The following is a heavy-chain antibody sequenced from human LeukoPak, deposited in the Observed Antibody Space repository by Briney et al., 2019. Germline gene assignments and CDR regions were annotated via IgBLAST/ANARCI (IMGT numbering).Heavy chain of an antibody. Sequence: GGSLRLSCAASGFTFSSYAMSWVRPAPGKGLEWVSHISHDGGSTYYADSVKGRFTISRDNSKNTLYLQMSSLKDEDTAIYYCAKVKFYFDNWGQGTLVTVSS. CDR2: ISHDGGST. CDR3: AKVKFYFDN. CDR1: GFTFSSYA. J-gene: IGHJ4*02. V-gene: IGHV3-23*01.